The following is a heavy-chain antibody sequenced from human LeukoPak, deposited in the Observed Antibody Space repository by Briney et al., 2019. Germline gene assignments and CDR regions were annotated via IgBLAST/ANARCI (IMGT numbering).Heavy chain of an antibody. CDR3: ARGLDGATAAPFDY. Sequence: GSSVKVSCKASGGTFSSYAISWVRQAPGQGLEWMGRIIPIFGTANCAQKFQGRVTITADKSTSTAYMELSSLRSEDTAVYYCARGLDGATAAPFDYWGQGTLVTVSS. D-gene: IGHD1-26*01. V-gene: IGHV1-69*06. CDR2: IIPIFGTA. J-gene: IGHJ4*02. CDR1: GGTFSSYA.